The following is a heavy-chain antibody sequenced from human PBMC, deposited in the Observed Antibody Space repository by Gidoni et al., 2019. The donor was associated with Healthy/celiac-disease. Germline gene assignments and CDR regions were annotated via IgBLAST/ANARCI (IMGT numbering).Heavy chain of an antibody. CDR2: INHSGST. V-gene: IGHV4-34*01. Sequence: QVQLQQWGPGLFEPSETLSLTRAGYGWSFSGYYWSWIRQPPGKGLEWIWEINHSGSTHYNPSLKSRVTISVDTSKNQFSLKLSSVTAADTAVYYCARGRDIVVVPAQFDPWGQGTLVTVSS. D-gene: IGHD2-2*01. J-gene: IGHJ5*02. CDR3: ARGRDIVVVPAQFDP. CDR1: GWSFSGYY.